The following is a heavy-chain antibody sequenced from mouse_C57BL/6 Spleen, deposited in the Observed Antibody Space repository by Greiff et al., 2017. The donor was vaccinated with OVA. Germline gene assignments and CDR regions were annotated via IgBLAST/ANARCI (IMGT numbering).Heavy chain of an antibody. Sequence: QVQLQQPGTELVKPGASVKLSCKASGYTFTSYWMHWVKQRPGQGLEWIGNINPSNGGTNYNEKFKSKATLTVDKSSSTAYMQLSSLTSEDSAVYYCAREGGLYYEYDRGFDYWGQGTTLTVSS. CDR1: GYTFTSYW. CDR2: INPSNGGT. D-gene: IGHD2-4*01. V-gene: IGHV1-53*01. CDR3: AREGGLYYEYDRGFDY. J-gene: IGHJ2*01.